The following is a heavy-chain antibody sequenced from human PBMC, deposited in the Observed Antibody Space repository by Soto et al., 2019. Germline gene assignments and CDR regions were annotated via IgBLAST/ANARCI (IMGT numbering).Heavy chain of an antibody. CDR1: GFTFSNYA. D-gene: IGHD4-17*01. Sequence: DVQLLESGGGLVQPGGSLRLSCTASGFTFSNYAMSWVRQAPDKGLEWVSAISGRGGSTYYADSVKGRFTISRDDSKNMLFLQRHSLRAEDTALYSWARDSTVTTPLYSSSSGLDVWGQGTTVTVSS. CDR3: ARDSTVTTPLYSSSSGLDV. J-gene: IGHJ6*02. V-gene: IGHV3-23*01. CDR2: ISGRGGST.